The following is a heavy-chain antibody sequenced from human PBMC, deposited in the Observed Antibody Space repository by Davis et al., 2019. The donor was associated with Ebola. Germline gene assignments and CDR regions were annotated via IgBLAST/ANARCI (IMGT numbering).Heavy chain of an antibody. CDR3: ARDGINVYYYDSSGQGGFDY. V-gene: IGHV1-3*01. CDR1: GYTFTSYA. J-gene: IGHJ4*02. Sequence: ASVKVSCKASGYTFTSYAMHWVRQAPGQRLEWMGWINAGNGDTKYSQKFQGRVTITRDTSASTAYMELSSLRSEDTAVYYCARDGINVYYYDSSGQGGFDYWGQGTLVTVSS. D-gene: IGHD3-22*01. CDR2: INAGNGDT.